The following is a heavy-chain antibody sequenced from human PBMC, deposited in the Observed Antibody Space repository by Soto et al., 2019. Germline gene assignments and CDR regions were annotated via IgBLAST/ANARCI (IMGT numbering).Heavy chain of an antibody. V-gene: IGHV1-69*13. CDR2: IIPIFGTA. D-gene: IGHD2-2*01. CDR3: ARAGGSSTSCCRPGHYYYGMDV. Sequence: SVKVSCKASGGTFSSYAISWVRQAPGQGLEWMGGIIPIFGTANYAQKFQGRVTITADESTSTAYMELSSLRSEDTAVYYCARAGGSSTSCCRPGHYYYGMDVWGQGTTVTAP. J-gene: IGHJ6*02. CDR1: GGTFSSYA.